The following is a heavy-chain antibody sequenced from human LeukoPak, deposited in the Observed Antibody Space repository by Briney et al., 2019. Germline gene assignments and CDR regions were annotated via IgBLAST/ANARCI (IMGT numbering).Heavy chain of an antibody. Sequence: GGSLRLSCAASGFTFSSYSMNWVRQAPGKGLEWVSSISSSSSNIYYADSVKGRFTISRDNAKNSLYLQMNSLRAEDTGVYYCARATSFDLWGRGTLVTVSS. CDR1: GFTFSSYS. D-gene: IGHD1-1*01. CDR3: ARATSFDL. J-gene: IGHJ2*01. CDR2: ISSSSSNI. V-gene: IGHV3-21*06.